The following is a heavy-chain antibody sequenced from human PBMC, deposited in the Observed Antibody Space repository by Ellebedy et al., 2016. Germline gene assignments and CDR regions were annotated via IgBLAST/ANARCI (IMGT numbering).Heavy chain of an antibody. V-gene: IGHV3-74*03. D-gene: IGHD2-2*01. J-gene: IGHJ2*01. CDR2: ISSDGGDT. CDR1: GFTFSAHW. Sequence: GESLKISCEVSGFTFSAHWMHWVRRAPGKGLMWVSRISSDGGDTMYADSVRGRFSITRDNAKNTLYLQMNSLRVEDSAVYYCAKVGVAVYCSSDNCRNWYFDVWGRGTLVSVSS. CDR3: AKVGVAVYCSSDNCRNWYFDV.